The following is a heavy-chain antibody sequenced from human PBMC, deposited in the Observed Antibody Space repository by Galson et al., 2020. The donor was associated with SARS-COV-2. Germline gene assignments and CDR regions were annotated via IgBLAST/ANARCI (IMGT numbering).Heavy chain of an antibody. CDR3: ASSIAVAGMIDY. J-gene: IGHJ4*02. CDR1: GFAFSVYG. V-gene: IGHV3-33*01. CDR2: IWSDGINK. D-gene: IGHD6-19*01. Sequence: GGSLRLSCAASGFAFSVYGMHWVRQAPGKGLEWVAGIWSDGINKYYVDSVKGRFTISRDNSKNTLDLHMNSLTTDDTAVYYCASSIAVAGMIDYWGQGTLVTVSS.